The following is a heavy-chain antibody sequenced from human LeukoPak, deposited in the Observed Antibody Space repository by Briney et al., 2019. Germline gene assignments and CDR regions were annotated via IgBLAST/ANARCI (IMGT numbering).Heavy chain of an antibody. D-gene: IGHD2-15*01. J-gene: IGHJ4*02. V-gene: IGHV3-53*01. CDR2: IYSGGNT. CDR3: ARDLLGIDY. CDR1: GFTFSSYG. Sequence: GGSLRLSCAASGFTFSSYGMHWVRQAPGKGPEWVSVIYSGGNTFYADSVKGRFTISRDNSKNTLFLQMNSLRAEDTAVYYCARDLLGIDYWGQGTLVTVSS.